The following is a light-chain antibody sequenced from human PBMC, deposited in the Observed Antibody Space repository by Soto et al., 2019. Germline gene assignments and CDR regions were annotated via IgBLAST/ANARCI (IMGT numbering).Light chain of an antibody. Sequence: QSVLTQPASVSGSPGQSITISCSETSSGIGTYNYVSWYQLQPGKVPKLIIYEVNNRPSGISPRFSGSKSGKTASLTISGLQAEDEADYYCCSFTTSSTWLFGGGTKVTVL. J-gene: IGLJ3*02. CDR3: CSFTTSSTWL. V-gene: IGLV2-23*02. CDR1: SSGIGTYNY. CDR2: EVN.